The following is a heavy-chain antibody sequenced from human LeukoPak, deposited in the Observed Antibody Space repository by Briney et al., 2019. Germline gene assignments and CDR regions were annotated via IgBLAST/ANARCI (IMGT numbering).Heavy chain of an antibody. Sequence: GASVKVSCKASGGTFNTYAISWVRQAPGQGLEWMGRIIPILGMTNYAQKFQGRVTITADRSTTTAYMELSSLRSEDTAVYYCATYCSSTSCYKEGEGAHPYYYYYYMDVWGKGTTVTVSS. J-gene: IGHJ6*03. CDR1: GGTFNTYA. V-gene: IGHV1-69*10. CDR3: ATYCSSTSCYKEGEGAHPYYYYYYMDV. CDR2: IIPILGMT. D-gene: IGHD2-2*02.